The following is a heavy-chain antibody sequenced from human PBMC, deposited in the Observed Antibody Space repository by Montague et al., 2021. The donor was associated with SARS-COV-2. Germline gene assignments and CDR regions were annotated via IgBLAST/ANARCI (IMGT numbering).Heavy chain of an antibody. V-gene: IGHV4-34*01. J-gene: IGHJ6*03. D-gene: IGHD3-10*01. Sequence: SETLSLTCAVHGGSFSTYSWNWIRQPPGKGLEWIGEIHHGGSTKYSPSLKSRLTTSADTSKNQFSLKLTSVAAADTAVYYCARLRDGVVPSPILGVGPYYSYYYMDVWGRGTTVTVSS. CDR2: IHHGGST. CDR3: ARLRDGVVPSPILGVGPYYSYYYMDV. CDR1: GGSFSTYS.